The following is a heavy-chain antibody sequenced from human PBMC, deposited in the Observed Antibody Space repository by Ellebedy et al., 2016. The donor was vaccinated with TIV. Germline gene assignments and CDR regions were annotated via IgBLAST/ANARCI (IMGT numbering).Heavy chain of an antibody. CDR1: DGSIRSHS. V-gene: IGHV4-59*11. CDR2: IYDSGST. D-gene: IGHD4-17*01. CDR3: ATIGKTTVTARIHPKRMYSYYYMDV. J-gene: IGHJ6*03. Sequence: MPSETLSLTCSVPDGSIRSHSWSWIRQPPGKGLEWIGYIYDSGSTTYNPSLKTRFTITDDTSNNQFSLKLSSVTAADTAVYYCATIGKTTVTARIHPKRMYSYYYMDVWGKGTAVTVSS.